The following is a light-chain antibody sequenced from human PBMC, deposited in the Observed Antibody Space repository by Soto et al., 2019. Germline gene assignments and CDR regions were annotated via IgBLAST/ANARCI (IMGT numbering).Light chain of an antibody. J-gene: IGLJ1*01. V-gene: IGLV2-8*01. CDR1: SSDVGGYNY. CDR3: SSYAGSNNFV. CDR2: EVS. Sequence: QSVLTQPPSASGSPGQSVTISCTGTSSDVGGYNYVSWYQQHPGKAPKPMIYEVSKRPSRVPDRFSGSKAGDTASLTLSSLQAEDEADYYCSSYAGSNNFVFGTWTKFT.